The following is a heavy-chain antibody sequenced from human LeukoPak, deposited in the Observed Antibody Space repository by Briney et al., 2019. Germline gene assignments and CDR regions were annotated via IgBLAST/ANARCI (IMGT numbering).Heavy chain of an antibody. D-gene: IGHD3-10*01. CDR2: INYSGST. V-gene: IGHV4-39*01. Sequence: PGGSLRLSCAASGFTFDSYSMNWVRQPPGKGLEWIGSINYSGSTYYKPSLKSRVTISVDTSKNQFSLNLSSVTAADTAVYYCARQSVGFGEFNFDYWGQGTLVTVSS. J-gene: IGHJ4*02. CDR1: GFTFDSYSMN. CDR3: ARQSVGFGEFNFDY.